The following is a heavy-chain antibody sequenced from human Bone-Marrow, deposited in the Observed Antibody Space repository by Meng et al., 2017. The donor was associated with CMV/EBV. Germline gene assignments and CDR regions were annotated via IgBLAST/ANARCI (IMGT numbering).Heavy chain of an antibody. CDR1: GYTFTSYG. V-gene: IGHV1-18*01. J-gene: IGHJ6*01. Sequence: ASVKVSCKASGYTFTSYGISWVRQAPGQGLEWMGWISAYNGNTKYAQKLQGRVTMTTDTSTSTAYMELRSLRSDDTAVYYCARDLGREENDFWSGYYLVGGSGSYYYYGMDVWGQGPTVTVSS. CDR2: ISAYNGNT. CDR3: ARDLGREENDFWSGYYLVGGSGSYYYYGMDV. D-gene: IGHD3-3*01.